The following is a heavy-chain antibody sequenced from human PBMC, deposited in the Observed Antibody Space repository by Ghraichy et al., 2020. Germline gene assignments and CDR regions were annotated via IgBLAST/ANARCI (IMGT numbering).Heavy chain of an antibody. V-gene: IGHV3-21*01. CDR2: ISSNSYSI. CDR3: ARDFVDGSYPWLGY. D-gene: IGHD1-26*01. Sequence: GGSLRLSCVGSGFSFSDYSMNWARQAPGKGLEWVSSISSNSYSIYYADSVQGRFTISRDNAKNSVFLQMNSLTAEDTAVYYCARDFVDGSYPWLGYWGQGTLVTVSS. J-gene: IGHJ4*02. CDR1: GFSFSDYS.